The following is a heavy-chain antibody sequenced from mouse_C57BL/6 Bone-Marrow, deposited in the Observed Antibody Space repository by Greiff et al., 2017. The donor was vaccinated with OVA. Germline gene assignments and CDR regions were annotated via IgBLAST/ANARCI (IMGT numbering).Heavy chain of an antibody. CDR2: IYPRSGNT. V-gene: IGHV1-81*01. D-gene: IGHD1-1*01. Sequence: VKLVESGAELARPGASVKLSCKASGYTFTSYGISWVKQRTGQGLEWIGEIYPRSGNTYYNEKFKGKATLTADKSSSTAYMELRSLTSEDSAVYFCARGKIYYYGSFDYWGQGTTLTVSS. CDR3: ARGKIYYYGSFDY. J-gene: IGHJ2*01. CDR1: GYTFTSYG.